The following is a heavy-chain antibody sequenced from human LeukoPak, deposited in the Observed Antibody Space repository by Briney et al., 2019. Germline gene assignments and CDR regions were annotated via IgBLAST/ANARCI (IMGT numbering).Heavy chain of an antibody. V-gene: IGHV3-21*01. D-gene: IGHD3-10*01. J-gene: IGHJ4*02. Sequence: GGSLRLSCAASGFTLSSFSMNWVRQAAGEGLEWVSSISSSSSYIYYADSVKGRFTISRDNAKNSLYLQMNSLRAEDTAVYYCASRGEEANWGQGTLVTVSS. CDR1: GFTLSSFS. CDR3: ASRGEEAN. CDR2: ISSSSSYI.